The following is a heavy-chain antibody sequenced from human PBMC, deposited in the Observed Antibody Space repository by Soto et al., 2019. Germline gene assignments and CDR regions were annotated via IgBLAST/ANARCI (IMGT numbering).Heavy chain of an antibody. CDR1: GFTFDDYA. J-gene: IGHJ4*02. CDR3: TKGILRDYWSGYATPTDY. D-gene: IGHD3-3*01. V-gene: IGHV3-9*01. Sequence: GGSLRLSCAASGFTFDDYAMHWVRQAPGKGLEWVASVTWNSGSIGYADSVKGRFTISRDNAKNSLYLQMNSLREEDTAVYYCTKGILRDYWSGYATPTDYWGQGTLVTVSS. CDR2: VTWNSGSI.